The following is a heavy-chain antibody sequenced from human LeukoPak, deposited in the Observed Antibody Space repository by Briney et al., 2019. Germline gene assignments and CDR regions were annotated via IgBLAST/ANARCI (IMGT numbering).Heavy chain of an antibody. J-gene: IGHJ4*02. CDR1: GGSMSSYY. CDR3: AREVHSSSSGRKGYYFDY. D-gene: IGHD6-6*01. CDR2: IYYSGTT. Sequence: SETLSLTCTVSGGSMSSYYWSWIRQPPGKGLEWIGYIYYSGTTKYNPSLKSRVTISLDTSKNQFSLKLSSVTAADTAVYYCAREVHSSSSGRKGYYFDYWGQGTLVTVSS. V-gene: IGHV4-59*01.